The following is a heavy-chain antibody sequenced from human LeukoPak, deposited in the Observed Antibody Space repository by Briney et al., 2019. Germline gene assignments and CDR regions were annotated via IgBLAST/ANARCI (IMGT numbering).Heavy chain of an antibody. Sequence: GGSLRLSCVGSGFSLDDYAMHWVRQVPGKGLEWVSSISWDSGSQAYTDSVKGRFTISRDNDKNSLYLQVNSLRPEDTAFYYCVKDMGFDLLKDAFHIWGQGTLVTVSS. J-gene: IGHJ3*02. D-gene: IGHD3-9*01. CDR3: VKDMGFDLLKDAFHI. V-gene: IGHV3-9*01. CDR2: ISWDSGSQ. CDR1: GFSLDDYA.